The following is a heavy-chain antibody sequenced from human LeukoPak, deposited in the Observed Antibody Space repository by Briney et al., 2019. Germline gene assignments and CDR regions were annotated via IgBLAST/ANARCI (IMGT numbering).Heavy chain of an antibody. CDR3: ARGRSIAVAGTGGSGGSTRYYYGMDV. J-gene: IGHJ6*02. CDR1: GGSFSGYY. CDR2: INHSGST. D-gene: IGHD6-19*01. Sequence: SETLSLTCAVYGGSFSGYYWSWIRQPPGKGLEWMGEINHSGSTNYNPSLKSRVTISVDTSKNQFSLKLSSVTAADTAVYYCARGRSIAVAGTGGSGGSTRYYYGMDVCGQGTTVTVSS. V-gene: IGHV4-34*01.